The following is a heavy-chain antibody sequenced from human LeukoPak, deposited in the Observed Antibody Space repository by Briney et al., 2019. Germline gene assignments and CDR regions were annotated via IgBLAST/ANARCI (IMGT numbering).Heavy chain of an antibody. J-gene: IGHJ4*02. Sequence: PSETLSLTCAVYGGSFSGYYWSWIRQPPGKGLEWIGEINHSGSTNYSPSLKSRVTISVDTSKNQFSLKLSSVTAADTAVYYCARVRGYSSSRFDYWGQGTLVTVSS. CDR1: GGSFSGYY. CDR3: ARVRGYSSSRFDY. V-gene: IGHV4-34*01. D-gene: IGHD6-13*01. CDR2: INHSGST.